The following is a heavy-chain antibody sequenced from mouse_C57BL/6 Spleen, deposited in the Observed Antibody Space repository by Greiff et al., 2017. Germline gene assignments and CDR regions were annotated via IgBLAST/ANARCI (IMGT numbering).Heavy chain of an antibody. CDR2: IYPGDGDT. Sequence: VQLQQSGAELVKPGASVKISCKASGYAFSSYWMNWVKQRPGKGLEGIGKIYPGDGDTNYNGKFKGKATLTADKSSSTAYMQLSSLTSEDSAVYFCARSGGRSYFDYWGQGTTLTVSS. CDR1: GYAFSSYW. J-gene: IGHJ2*01. V-gene: IGHV1-80*01. CDR3: ARSGGRSYFDY. D-gene: IGHD3-2*02.